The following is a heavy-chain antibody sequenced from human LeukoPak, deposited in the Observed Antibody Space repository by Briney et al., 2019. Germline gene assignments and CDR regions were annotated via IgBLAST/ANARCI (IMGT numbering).Heavy chain of an antibody. CDR3: ARLYSGYDSPSYYFDY. D-gene: IGHD5-12*01. CDR2: INHSGST. V-gene: IGHV4-34*01. J-gene: IGHJ4*02. Sequence: KPSETLSLTCAVHGGSFSGYYWSWIRQPPGKGLEWIGEINHSGSTNYNPSLKSRVTISVDTSKNQFSLKLSSVTAADTAVYYCARLYSGYDSPSYYFDYWGQGTLVTVSS. CDR1: GGSFSGYY.